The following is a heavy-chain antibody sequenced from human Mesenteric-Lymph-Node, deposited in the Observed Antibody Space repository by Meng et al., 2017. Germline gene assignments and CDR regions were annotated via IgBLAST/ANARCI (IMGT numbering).Heavy chain of an antibody. Sequence: GESLKISCTASRFTFSSYEMNWVRQAPGKGLEWISYISGSGSPKYYAGSVKGRFTISRDNAKNSLYLQMNSLRAEDTAVYYCARDLNHPDYWGQGTLVTVSS. CDR3: ARDLNHPDY. V-gene: IGHV3-48*03. CDR1: RFTFSSYE. J-gene: IGHJ4*02. CDR2: ISGSGSPK.